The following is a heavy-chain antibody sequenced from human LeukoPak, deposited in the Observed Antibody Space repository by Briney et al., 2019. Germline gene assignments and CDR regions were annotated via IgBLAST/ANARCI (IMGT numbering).Heavy chain of an antibody. CDR1: AYTFTSYG. D-gene: IGHD3-10*01. V-gene: IGHV1-18*01. Sequence: GASVKVSCKASAYTFTSYGISWVRQAPGQGLEWMGWISAYNGNTNYAQKLQGRVTMTTDTSTSTAYMELRSLRSDDTAVYYCARDLSPRFGPDAFDIWGQGTMVTVSS. CDR2: ISAYNGNT. CDR3: ARDLSPRFGPDAFDI. J-gene: IGHJ3*02.